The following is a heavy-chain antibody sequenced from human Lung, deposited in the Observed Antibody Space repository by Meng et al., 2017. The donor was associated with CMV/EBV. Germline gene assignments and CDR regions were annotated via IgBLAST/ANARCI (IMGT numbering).Heavy chain of an antibody. CDR3: AKDHLITIYWGGMDV. CDR1: GFTFSSYG. Sequence: SCAASGFTFSSYGMHWVRQAPGKGLEWVAVIWYDGSNKYYADSVKGRFTISRDNSKNTLYLQMNSLRAEDTAVYYCAKDHLITIYWGGMDVWGQGXTVTVS. D-gene: IGHD3-3*01. CDR2: IWYDGSNK. J-gene: IGHJ6*02. V-gene: IGHV3-33*06.